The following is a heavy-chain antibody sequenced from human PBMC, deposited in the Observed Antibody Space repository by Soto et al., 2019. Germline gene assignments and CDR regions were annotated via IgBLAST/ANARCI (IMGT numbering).Heavy chain of an antibody. Sequence: PSETLSLTCAVYGGSFSGYYWSWIRQPPGKGLEWIGEINHSGSTNYNPSLKSRVTISVDTSKNQFSLKLSSVTAADTAVYYCARGGYQLLSGYYYGMDVWGQGTTVTVSS. CDR1: GGSFSGYY. CDR2: INHSGST. J-gene: IGHJ6*02. D-gene: IGHD2-2*01. V-gene: IGHV4-34*01. CDR3: ARGGYQLLSGYYYGMDV.